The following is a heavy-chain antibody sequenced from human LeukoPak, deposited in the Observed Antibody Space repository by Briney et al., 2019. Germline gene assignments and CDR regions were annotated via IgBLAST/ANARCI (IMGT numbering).Heavy chain of an antibody. CDR2: ISSSGSTI. D-gene: IGHD3-16*01. J-gene: IGHJ4*02. CDR1: GFIFSSYE. Sequence: QPGGSLRLSCAASGFIFSSYEMNWVRQAPGRGLEWVSYISSSGSTIYYADSVKGRFTISRDNAKNSLYLQMKSLRAEDTAVYYCTREGGGPTDDYWGQGTLVSVSS. V-gene: IGHV3-48*03. CDR3: TREGGGPTDDY.